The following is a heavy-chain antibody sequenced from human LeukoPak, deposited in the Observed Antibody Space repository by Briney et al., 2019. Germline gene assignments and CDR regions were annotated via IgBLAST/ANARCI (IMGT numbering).Heavy chain of an antibody. V-gene: IGHV4-31*03. CDR2: IYYSGST. CDR3: ARGLPNYYDSSGYYYARPITFDY. D-gene: IGHD3-22*01. J-gene: IGHJ4*02. Sequence: SQTLSLTCTVSGGSISSGGYYWSWIRQHPGKGLEWIGYIYYSGSTYYNPSLKSRVTISVDTSKNQFSLKLSSVTAADTAVYYCARGLPNYYDSSGYYYARPITFDYWGQGTLVTVSS. CDR1: GGSISSGGYY.